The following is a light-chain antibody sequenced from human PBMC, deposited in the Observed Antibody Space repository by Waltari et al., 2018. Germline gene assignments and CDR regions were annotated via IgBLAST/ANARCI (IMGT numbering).Light chain of an antibody. Sequence: QLMLTQSPSASASLGDSVKLTCPLSSGHITNAIPWPHQQPAKGPRYLMKVNNDGTHSKGDGIPDRFSGSSSGAERYLTISSLQSEDDAEYYCQTWGPGIRVFGGGTKLTVL. J-gene: IGLJ3*02. CDR2: VNNDGTH. CDR3: QTWGPGIRV. V-gene: IGLV4-69*01. CDR1: SGHITNA.